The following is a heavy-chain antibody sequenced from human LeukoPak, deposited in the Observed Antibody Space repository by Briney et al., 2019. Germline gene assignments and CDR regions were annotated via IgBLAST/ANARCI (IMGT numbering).Heavy chain of an antibody. CDR3: ARARGVIRNYYYMDV. V-gene: IGHV3-11*04. CDR1: GFTFSDYY. J-gene: IGHJ6*03. Sequence: PGGSLRLSCAASGFTFSDYYMSWIRQAPGKGLEWVSYISSSGSTIYYADSVKGRFTISRDNAKNSLYLQMNSLRAEDTAVYYCARARGVIRNYYYMDVWDKGTTVTVSS. CDR2: ISSSGSTI. D-gene: IGHD3-10*01.